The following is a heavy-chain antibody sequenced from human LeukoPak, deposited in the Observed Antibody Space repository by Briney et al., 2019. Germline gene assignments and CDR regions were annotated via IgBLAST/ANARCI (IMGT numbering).Heavy chain of an antibody. CDR3: ARDPGPTVTY. Sequence: GGSLRLSCAASGFIFSKYWMHWVRQAPGKGLVWLSRINSDGSSTSYADSVKGRFTISRDNAKNTLYLQMNSLRAEDTAVYYCARDPGPTVTYWGQGTLVTVSS. J-gene: IGHJ4*02. D-gene: IGHD4-17*01. V-gene: IGHV3-74*01. CDR2: INSDGSST. CDR1: GFIFSKYW.